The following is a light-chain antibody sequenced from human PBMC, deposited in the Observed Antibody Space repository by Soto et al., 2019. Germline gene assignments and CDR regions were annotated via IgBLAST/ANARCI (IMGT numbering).Light chain of an antibody. Sequence: EIVMTQSPATLSVSPWERATLSCRASQSVSSNLAWYQQKPGQAPRLLLYGASTRATGIPARFSGSGSGTEFTLTISSLQSEDYAVYYCHQYNNWPPWTFGQGTKVDI. J-gene: IGKJ1*01. V-gene: IGKV3-15*01. CDR2: GAS. CDR1: QSVSSN. CDR3: HQYNNWPPWT.